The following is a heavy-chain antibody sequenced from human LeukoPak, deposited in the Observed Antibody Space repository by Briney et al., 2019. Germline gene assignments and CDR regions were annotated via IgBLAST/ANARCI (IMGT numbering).Heavy chain of an antibody. D-gene: IGHD4/OR15-4a*01. CDR3: ARVDEGADWYFDL. V-gene: IGHV4-34*01. CDR1: GFTFSSYG. Sequence: GSLRLSCAASGFTFSSYGMHWVRQPPGKGLEWIGEINHSGSTNYNPSLKSRVTISVDTSKNQFSLKLSSVTAADTAVYYCARVDEGADWYFDLWGRGTLVTVSS. CDR2: INHSGST. J-gene: IGHJ2*01.